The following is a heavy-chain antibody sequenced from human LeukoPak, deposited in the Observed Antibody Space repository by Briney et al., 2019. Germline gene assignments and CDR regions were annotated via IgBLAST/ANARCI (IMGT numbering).Heavy chain of an antibody. V-gene: IGHV3-64*01. CDR3: AREQPAGSTDY. J-gene: IGHJ4*02. CDR1: GFIFSGYS. Sequence: LPGGSLRLSCEASGFIFSGYSMHWVRQAPGKGLEYVPVISPEGTTTYYTNSVKGRFTISKDNSKNTLYLQMGSLRDEDTAMYYCAREQPAGSTDYWGQGTLVTVSS. CDR2: ISPEGTTT. D-gene: IGHD2-2*01.